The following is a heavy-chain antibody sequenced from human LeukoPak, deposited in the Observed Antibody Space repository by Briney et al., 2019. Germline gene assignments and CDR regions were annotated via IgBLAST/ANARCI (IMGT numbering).Heavy chain of an antibody. D-gene: IGHD3-22*01. Sequence: PGGSLRLSCAASGFTFSSYWMSWVRQAPGKGLEWVANIKQDGSEKYYVDSVKGRFTISRDNAKNSLYLQMNSLRAEDTAVYYCARDLCRGSGYCFYYYYYGMDVWGQGTTVTVSS. CDR1: GFTFSSYW. J-gene: IGHJ6*02. CDR2: IKQDGSEK. CDR3: ARDLCRGSGYCFYYYYYGMDV. V-gene: IGHV3-7*01.